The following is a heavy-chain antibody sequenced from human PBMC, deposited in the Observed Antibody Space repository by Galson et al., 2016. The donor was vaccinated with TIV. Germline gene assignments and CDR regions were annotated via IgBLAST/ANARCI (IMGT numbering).Heavy chain of an antibody. J-gene: IGHJ4*02. V-gene: IGHV3-23*01. Sequence: LRLSCAASGFTFSIFAMTWVRQAPGMGLEWVSAISGGGGSTYYVDSVKGRFTVSRDNSKNTVFLQMNSLRVEDTAVYYCAKIDSSGYNYGGRFVYWGQGTLVTVSS. CDR1: GFTFSIFA. CDR3: AKIDSSGYNYGGRFVY. CDR2: ISGGGGST. D-gene: IGHD3-22*01.